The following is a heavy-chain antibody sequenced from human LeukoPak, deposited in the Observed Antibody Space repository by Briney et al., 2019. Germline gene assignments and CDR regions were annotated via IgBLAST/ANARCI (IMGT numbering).Heavy chain of an antibody. D-gene: IGHD6-19*01. CDR2: ISSNGGST. CDR1: GFTFSSYA. V-gene: IGHV3-64*01. J-gene: IGHJ6*02. CDR3: ARDTDLVAGYYYYYGMDV. Sequence: PGGSLRLSCAASGFTFSSYAMHWVRQAPGKGLEYVSAISSNGGSTYYANSVKGRFTISRDNSKNTLYLQMGSLRAEDMAVYYCARDTDLVAGYYYYYGMDVWGQGTTVTVSS.